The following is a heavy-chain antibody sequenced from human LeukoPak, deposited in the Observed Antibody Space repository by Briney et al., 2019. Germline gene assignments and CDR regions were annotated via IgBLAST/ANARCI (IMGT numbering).Heavy chain of an antibody. CDR2: ISSSSSYI. V-gene: IGHV3-21*01. D-gene: IGHD1/OR15-1a*01. J-gene: IGHJ4*02. CDR3: AKGGPNNLYYFDY. CDR1: GFTFSSYS. Sequence: GGSLRLSCAASGFTFSSYSMNWVRQAPGKGLEWVSSISSSSSYIYHADSVKGRFTISRDNAKNSLYPQMNSLRAEDTAVYYCAKGGPNNLYYFDYWGQGTLVTVSS.